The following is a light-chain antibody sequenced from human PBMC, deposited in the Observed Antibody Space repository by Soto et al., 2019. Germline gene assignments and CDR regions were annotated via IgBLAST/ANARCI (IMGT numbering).Light chain of an antibody. V-gene: IGKV3-15*01. J-gene: IGKJ1*01. CDR3: QQYDNWPPWT. CDR2: GAS. Sequence: EIVMTQSPTTLSVSPGERATLSCRASQSISSYLAWYQQKPGQAPRLLIYGASTRAAGIPARFSGSGSGTEFTLTISSLQSEDFAVYYCQQYDNWPPWTFGQGTKVEIK. CDR1: QSISSY.